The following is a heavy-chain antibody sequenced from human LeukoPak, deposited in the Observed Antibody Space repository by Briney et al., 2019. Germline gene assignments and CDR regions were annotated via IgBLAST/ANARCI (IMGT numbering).Heavy chain of an antibody. CDR1: GYSFANYW. J-gene: IGHJ3*01. D-gene: IGHD4/OR15-4a*01. CDR2: IYPGDSDT. CDR3: ARQLDDGDPEDPFDL. V-gene: IGHV5-51*01. Sequence: GESLQISCKGSGYSFANYWIGWVRQLPGKGLEWLGIIYPGDSDTRYSPSFQGQVTVSVDKSISTTYLQWNSLKASDTALYYCARQLDDGDPEDPFDLWGQGTMVTVSS.